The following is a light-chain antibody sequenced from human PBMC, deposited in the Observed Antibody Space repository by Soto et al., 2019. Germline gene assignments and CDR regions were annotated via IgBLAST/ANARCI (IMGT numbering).Light chain of an antibody. CDR1: QTIGNK. CDR2: GAS. CDR3: QQYGDSPRIT. V-gene: IGKV3-20*01. J-gene: IGKJ1*01. Sequence: EIVLAHSPATLSVSPCERVTLSCRATQTIGNKLAWYLQRPGQAPRLLIYGASSRATGIPDRFSGSGSGTDFTLIINRLEPEDVAIYYCQQYGDSPRITFGQGTKVDIK.